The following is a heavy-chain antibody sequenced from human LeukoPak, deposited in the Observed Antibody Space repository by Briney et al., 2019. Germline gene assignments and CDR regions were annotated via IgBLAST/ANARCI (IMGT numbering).Heavy chain of an antibody. Sequence: PSGTLSLTCAVSGESISSSNWWSWVRQSPGKGLEWIGYIYHSGSTYYNPSLKSRVTISVDRSKNQFSLKLSSVTAADTAVYYCASARDAFDIWGQGTMVTVSS. CDR1: GESISSSNW. CDR2: IYHSGST. D-gene: IGHD2-15*01. J-gene: IGHJ3*02. V-gene: IGHV4-4*02. CDR3: ASARDAFDI.